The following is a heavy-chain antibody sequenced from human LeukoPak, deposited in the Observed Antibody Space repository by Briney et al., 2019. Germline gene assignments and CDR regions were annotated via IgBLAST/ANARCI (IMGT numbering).Heavy chain of an antibody. CDR1: GDSIRSYS. J-gene: IGHJ5*02. CDR3: ARLAWPGRGSRFDP. V-gene: IGHV4-59*01. D-gene: IGHD3-16*01. CDR2: ISSSGST. Sequence: ASETLSLTCTVSGDSIRSYSWSWIRQPPGQGLEWIGYISSSGSTNYNPSLKSRVTISVDTSKNQFPLKLSSVTAADTAVYYCARLAWPGRGSRFDPWGQGTLVTVSS.